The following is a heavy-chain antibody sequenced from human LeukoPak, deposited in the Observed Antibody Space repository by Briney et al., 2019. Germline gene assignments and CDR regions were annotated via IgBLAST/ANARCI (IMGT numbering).Heavy chain of an antibody. D-gene: IGHD4-23*01. CDR3: ARDLLNEGNHLDY. Sequence: SETLSLTCTVSGGSISSGDYYWSWIRQPPGKGLERIGYIYYSGSTYYNPSLKSRVTISVDTSKNQFSLKLSSVTAADTAVYYCARDLLNEGNHLDYWGQGTLVTVSS. CDR1: GGSISSGDYY. J-gene: IGHJ4*02. CDR2: IYYSGST. V-gene: IGHV4-30-4*01.